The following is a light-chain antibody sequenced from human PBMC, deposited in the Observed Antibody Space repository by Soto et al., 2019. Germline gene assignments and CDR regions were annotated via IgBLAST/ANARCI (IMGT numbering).Light chain of an antibody. CDR1: SSNIGAGYD. CDR2: GNS. CDR3: QAYDSSRSGPVV. V-gene: IGLV1-40*01. J-gene: IGLJ2*01. Sequence: QSVLTQPPSVSGAPGQRVTISCTGSSSNIGAGYDVHWYQQLPGTAPKLLIYGNSNRPSGVPDRFSGSKSGTSSSLAITGVLADDEADYYCQAYDSSRSGPVVFGGGTKLTVL.